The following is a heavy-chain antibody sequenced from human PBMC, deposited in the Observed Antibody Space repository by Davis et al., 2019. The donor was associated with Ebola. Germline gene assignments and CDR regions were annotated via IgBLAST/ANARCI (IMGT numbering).Heavy chain of an antibody. CDR2: LGLSADT. CDR3: ARDGLRQLAMDI. V-gene: IGHV3-23*01. CDR1: GFVFSSYV. Sequence: PGGSLRLSCAASGFVFSSYVMSWVRRAPGKGLEWVSTLGLSADTYYADSVKGRFTISRDNSKNTLHLQMNSLRAEDTAIYYCARDGLRQLAMDIWGQGTMVTVSS. J-gene: IGHJ3*02. D-gene: IGHD6-13*01.